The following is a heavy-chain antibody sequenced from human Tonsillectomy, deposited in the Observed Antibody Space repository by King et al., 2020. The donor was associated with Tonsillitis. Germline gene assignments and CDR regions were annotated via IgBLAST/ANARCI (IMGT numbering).Heavy chain of an antibody. Sequence: VQLVESGGGVVQPGESLSLSCAASGFTFSTYGMHWVRQAPGKGLEWVAFIQYDGSNKYYADSVKGRFTISRDNSKNTLSLQMNTLRAEDTAVYYCAKEHDYSDYGDSDYGYYYYGLDVWGQGTPVTVSS. J-gene: IGHJ6*02. CDR3: AKEHDYSDYGDSDYGYYYYGLDV. D-gene: IGHD4-11*01. CDR1: GFTFSTYG. CDR2: IQYDGSNK. V-gene: IGHV3-30*02.